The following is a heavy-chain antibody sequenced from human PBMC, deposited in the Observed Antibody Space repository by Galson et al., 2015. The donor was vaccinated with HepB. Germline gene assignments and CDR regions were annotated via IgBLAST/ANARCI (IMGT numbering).Heavy chain of an antibody. D-gene: IGHD3-3*01. J-gene: IGHJ4*03. CDR2: IDPTDSYT. CDR3: ARGSTARNGLPLAVLEN. Sequence: QSGAEVKKPGESLRISCKGSGYNFANHWISWVRQMPGKGLKWMGRIDPTDSYTNYSPAFQGHVTISADESNSTVYMQWSALKASDTAIYYCARGSTARNGLPLAVLENWGQGILGTV. CDR1: GYNFANHW. V-gene: IGHV5-10-1*01.